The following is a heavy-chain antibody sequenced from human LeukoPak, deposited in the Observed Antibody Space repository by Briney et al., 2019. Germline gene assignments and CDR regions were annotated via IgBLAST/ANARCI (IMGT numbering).Heavy chain of an antibody. CDR2: IYYSGST. CDR3: AREEVVDGYKFLDY. D-gene: IGHD5-24*01. Sequence: SETLSLTCTVSGGSISSYYWSWLRQPPGKGLEWNGYIYYSGSTNYNPSLKSRVTISVDTSKNQFSLKLSSVTAADTAVYYCAREEVVDGYKFLDYWGQGTLVTVSS. J-gene: IGHJ4*02. V-gene: IGHV4-59*01. CDR1: GGSISSYY.